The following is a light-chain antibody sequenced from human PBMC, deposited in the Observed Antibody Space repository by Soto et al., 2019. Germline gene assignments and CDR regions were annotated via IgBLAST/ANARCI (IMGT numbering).Light chain of an antibody. V-gene: IGLV1-51*01. CDR1: SSNIRNNY. CDR3: GTWDSSLSAVV. CDR2: DNS. Sequence: QSVLTQPPSVSAAPGQTVTISCSGSSSNIRNNYVSWYQQLPGTAPKLLIYDNSQRPSGIPDRFSGSKSGTSATLGITGLQTGDEAEYYCGTWDSSLSAVVFGGGTKLTVL. J-gene: IGLJ2*01.